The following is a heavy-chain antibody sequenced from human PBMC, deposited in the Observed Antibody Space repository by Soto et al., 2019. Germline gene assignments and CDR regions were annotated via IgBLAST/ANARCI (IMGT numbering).Heavy chain of an antibody. Sequence: SVKVSCKASGGTFSSYAISWVRRAPGQGLEWMGGIIPIFGTANYAQKFQGRVTITADESTSTAYMELSSLRSEDTAVYYCARGRKAIDYYYDSSGYYYVRFDPWGQGTLVTVSS. D-gene: IGHD3-22*01. V-gene: IGHV1-69*13. CDR3: ARGRKAIDYYYDSSGYYYVRFDP. CDR1: GGTFSSYA. J-gene: IGHJ5*02. CDR2: IIPIFGTA.